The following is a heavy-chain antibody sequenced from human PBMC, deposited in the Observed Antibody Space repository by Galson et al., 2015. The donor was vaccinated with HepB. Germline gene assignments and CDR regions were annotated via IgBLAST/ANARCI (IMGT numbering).Heavy chain of an antibody. CDR1: GFTFTDCA. J-gene: IGHJ4*02. D-gene: IGHD3-10*01. CDR2: ISGGDGSA. Sequence: SLRLSCAASGFTFTDCALTWVRQAPGKGLEWVSTISGGDGSATYADSVKGRFTISRDISKNTLYLQLNSLRAGDTAAYYCAKEFKDYSSGTYIDYWGQGTLVTVSS. CDR3: AKEFKDYSSGTYIDY. V-gene: IGHV3-23*01.